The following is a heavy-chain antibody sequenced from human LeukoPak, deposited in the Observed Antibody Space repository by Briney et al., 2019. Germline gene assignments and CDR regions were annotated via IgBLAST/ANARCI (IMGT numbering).Heavy chain of an antibody. J-gene: IGHJ4*02. D-gene: IGHD5-18*01. V-gene: IGHV3-21*01. CDR2: ISSSSSYI. CDR1: GFTFSRYS. Sequence: GSLRLSCSASGFTFSRYSMDWVRPAPGEGLEGGSSISSSSSYIYYADLVKGRFTISRDNAKNSLYLQMNSLRAEDTAVYYCARVVIVDTAMVDYWGQGTLVTVSS. CDR3: ARVVIVDTAMVDY.